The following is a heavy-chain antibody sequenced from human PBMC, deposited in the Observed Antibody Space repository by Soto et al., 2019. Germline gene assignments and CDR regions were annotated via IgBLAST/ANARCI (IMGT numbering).Heavy chain of an antibody. J-gene: IGHJ5*02. Sequence: ASVKVSCKDSGYTFTDYSFSWVRQAPGQGLEWMGWITAYNGNTNYAQKFQGRVTITRDTSASTAYMELSSLRSEDTAVYYCARGTPVWFDPWGQGTLVTVSS. CDR3: ARGTPVWFDP. CDR1: GYTFTDYS. V-gene: IGHV1-18*01. CDR2: ITAYNGNT. D-gene: IGHD3-10*01.